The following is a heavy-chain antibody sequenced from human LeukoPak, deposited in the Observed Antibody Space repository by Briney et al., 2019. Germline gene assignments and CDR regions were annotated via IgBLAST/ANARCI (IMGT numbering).Heavy chain of an antibody. CDR2: INPDSGGT. D-gene: IGHD1-26*01. Sequence: ASVTVSCKASGYTFTDYYMHWVRQAPGQGLEWMGWINPDSGGTNYAQNFQGRVTMTRDTSISTAYMELSRLRSDDTAVYYCARPFIETPSLGALDYWGQGTLVSVSS. CDR3: ARPFIETPSLGALDY. CDR1: GYTFTDYY. V-gene: IGHV1-2*02. J-gene: IGHJ4*02.